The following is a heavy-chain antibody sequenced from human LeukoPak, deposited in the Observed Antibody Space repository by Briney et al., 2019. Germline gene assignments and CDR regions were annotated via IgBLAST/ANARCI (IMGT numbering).Heavy chain of an antibody. CDR2: IRYDGSNK. V-gene: IGHV3-30*02. CDR3: AKDLAAGTTGGDWFDP. D-gene: IGHD1-7*01. J-gene: IGHJ5*02. CDR1: GFTFSSYG. Sequence: GGSLRLSCAASGFTFSSYGTHWVRQAPGKGLEWVAFIRYDGSNKYYADSVKGRFTISRDNSKNTLYLQMNSLRAEDTAVYYRAKDLAAGTTGGDWFDPWGQGTLVTVSS.